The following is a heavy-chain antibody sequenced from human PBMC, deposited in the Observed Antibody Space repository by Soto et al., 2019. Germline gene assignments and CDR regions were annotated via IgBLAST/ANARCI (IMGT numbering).Heavy chain of an antibody. CDR2: IYPGDSDT. J-gene: IGHJ6*02. CDR3: ARRSCACSSGYRFGLDF. D-gene: IGHD6-19*01. CDR1: GDKFTNYW. V-gene: IGHV5-51*01. Sequence: PGESLTISCKVSGDKFTNYWLGWVRQLPGKGPEWMGIIYPGDSDTRYSPSFQGQVTISADKSISTAYLQWSSLKAADTAMYYCARRSCACSSGYRFGLDFWGQGTTVTVSS.